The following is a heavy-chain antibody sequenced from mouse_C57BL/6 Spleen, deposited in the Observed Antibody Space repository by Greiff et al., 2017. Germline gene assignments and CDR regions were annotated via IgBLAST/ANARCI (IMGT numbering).Heavy chain of an antibody. Sequence: VQLQQSGAELVKPGASVKISCKASGYAFSSYWMNWVKQRPGKGLEWIGQIYPGDGDTNYNGKFKGKATLTADTSSSTAYMQLSSLTSEDSAVYFCARWTARATNVDCWGQGTTLTVSS. CDR2: IYPGDGDT. J-gene: IGHJ2*01. D-gene: IGHD3-2*01. CDR3: ARWTARATNVDC. CDR1: GYAFSSYW. V-gene: IGHV1-80*01.